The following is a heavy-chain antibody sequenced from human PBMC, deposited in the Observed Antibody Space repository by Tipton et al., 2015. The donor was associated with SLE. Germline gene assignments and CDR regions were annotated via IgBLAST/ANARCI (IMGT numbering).Heavy chain of an antibody. D-gene: IGHD1-14*01. CDR2: IYYSGST. J-gene: IGHJ4*02. CDR1: GGSISSYY. CDR3: ARGTGSVADLDY. V-gene: IGHV4-59*01. Sequence: LRLSCTVSGGSISSYYWSWIRQPPGKGLEWIGYIYYSGSTNYNPSLKSRGTISVDTSKNQFSLKLSSVTAADTAVYYCARGTGSVADLDYWVQGTFVTVSS.